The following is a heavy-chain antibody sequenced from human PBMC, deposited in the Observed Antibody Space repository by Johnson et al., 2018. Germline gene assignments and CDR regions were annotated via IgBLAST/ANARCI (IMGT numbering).Heavy chain of an antibody. J-gene: IGHJ6*03. Sequence: EVQLVESGGGLVQPGRSLRLSCIGSGFIFGDYAMSWFRQAPGKGLEWVSFIRSEASFGTTEYAASVKGRFTISRDDSKSIAYLQMNSLNTEDTAVYYCTRVPRIFEVARRTYYYYMDVWGKGTTVTVSS. CDR3: TRVPRIFEVARRTYYYYMDV. CDR2: IRSEASFGTT. V-gene: IGHV3-49*03. CDR1: GFIFGDYA. D-gene: IGHD3-3*01.